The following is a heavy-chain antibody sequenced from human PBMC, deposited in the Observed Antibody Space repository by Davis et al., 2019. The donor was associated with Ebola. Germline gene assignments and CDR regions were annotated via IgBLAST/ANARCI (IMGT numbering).Heavy chain of an antibody. V-gene: IGHV5-51*01. Sequence: PGGSLRLSCKGSGYSFTSYWIGWVRQMPGKGLEWMGIIYPGDSDTRYSPSFQGQVTISADKSISTAYLQWSSLKASDTAMYYCARDCSSTSCYRGGFDPWGQGTLVTVSS. CDR3: ARDCSSTSCYRGGFDP. CDR2: IYPGDSDT. CDR1: GYSFTSYW. J-gene: IGHJ5*02. D-gene: IGHD2-2*01.